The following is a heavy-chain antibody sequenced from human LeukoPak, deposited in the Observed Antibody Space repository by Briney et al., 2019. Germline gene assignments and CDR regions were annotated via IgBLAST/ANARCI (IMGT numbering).Heavy chain of an antibody. CDR1: GYTFTSYG. V-gene: IGHV1-18*01. J-gene: IGHJ5*02. Sequence: ASVKVSCKASGYTFTSYGISWVRQAPGQGLEWMGWISAYNGNTNYAQKLQGRVTMTTDTSTSTAYMELRSLRSDDTAVYYCAREGSSSSWDNWFDPWGQGTLVTVSS. CDR2: ISAYNGNT. D-gene: IGHD6-13*01. CDR3: AREGSSSSWDNWFDP.